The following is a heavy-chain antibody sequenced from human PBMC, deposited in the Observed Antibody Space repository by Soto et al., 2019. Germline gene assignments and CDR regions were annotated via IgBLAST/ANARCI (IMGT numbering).Heavy chain of an antibody. CDR3: ALGDSSDTGDGF. J-gene: IGHJ4*02. V-gene: IGHV1-69*01. D-gene: IGHD3-16*01. CDR2: IMPIVGTA. CDR1: GGTLNTYG. Sequence: QVQLVQSGAEVKKPGSSVKVSCKASGGTLNTYGISWVRQAPGQGLEWMGGIMPIVGTADYAQKFQGRVTMTVDESSSTTYMEVSSLRFEDTAVYYCALGDSSDTGDGFWGQGTLVTVSS.